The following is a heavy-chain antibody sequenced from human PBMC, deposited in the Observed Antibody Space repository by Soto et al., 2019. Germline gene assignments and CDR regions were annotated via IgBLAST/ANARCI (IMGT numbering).Heavy chain of an antibody. V-gene: IGHV5-51*01. CDR3: ARHRSIAVAGRGAAFDI. J-gene: IGHJ3*02. Sequence: PGESLKISCKGSGYSFTSYWIGWVRQMPGKGLEWMGIIYPGDSDTRYSPSFQGQVTISADKSISTAYLQWSSLKASDTAMYYCARHRSIAVAGRGAAFDIWGQGTMVTVSS. CDR1: GYSFTSYW. CDR2: IYPGDSDT. D-gene: IGHD6-19*01.